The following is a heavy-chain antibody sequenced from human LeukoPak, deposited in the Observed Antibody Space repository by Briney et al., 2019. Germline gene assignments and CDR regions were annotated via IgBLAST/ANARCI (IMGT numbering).Heavy chain of an antibody. V-gene: IGHV3-23*01. CDR2: ISGSGGST. Sequence: GGSLRLSCAASGFAFSSYAMSWVRQAPGKGLEWVSAISGSGGSTYYADSVKGRFTISRDNSKNTLYLQMNSLRAEDTAVYYCAKDLVEVPGSYGDGDYWGQGTLVTVSS. CDR1: GFAFSSYA. CDR3: AKDLVEVPGSYGDGDY. D-gene: IGHD1-26*01. J-gene: IGHJ4*02.